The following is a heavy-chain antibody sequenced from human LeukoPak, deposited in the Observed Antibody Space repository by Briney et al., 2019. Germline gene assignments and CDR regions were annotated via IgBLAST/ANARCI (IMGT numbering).Heavy chain of an antibody. Sequence: PSETLSLTCTVSGGSISNYYWSWMRQPPGKGLEWIGYIYSSGSTNYNPSLKSRVTISVDTSKNQFSLKLSSVTAADTAVYYCARRDSSSWYDWFDPWGQGTLVTVSS. J-gene: IGHJ5*02. CDR1: GGSISNYY. D-gene: IGHD6-13*01. CDR3: ARRDSSSWYDWFDP. V-gene: IGHV4-59*01. CDR2: IYSSGST.